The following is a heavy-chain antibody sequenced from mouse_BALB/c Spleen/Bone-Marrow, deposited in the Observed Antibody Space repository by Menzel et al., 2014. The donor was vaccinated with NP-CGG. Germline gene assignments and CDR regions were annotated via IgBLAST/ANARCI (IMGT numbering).Heavy chain of an antibody. J-gene: IGHJ2*01. Sequence: QVQLQQSGAELVRPGSSVKISCKASGYAFSVYWMNWVKQRPGQGLEWIGQIYPGDGDTNYNGKFKGRATLTADKSSNTXXMQLSSLTSEDSAVYFCARGGISVDYWGQGTTLTVSS. V-gene: IGHV1-80*01. CDR1: GYAFSVYW. CDR3: ARGGISVDY. CDR2: IYPGDGDT.